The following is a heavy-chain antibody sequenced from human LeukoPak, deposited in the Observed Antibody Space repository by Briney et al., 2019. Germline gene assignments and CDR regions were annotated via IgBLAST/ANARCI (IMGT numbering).Heavy chain of an antibody. D-gene: IGHD6-13*01. V-gene: IGHV3-21*01. CDR2: ISSSSSYI. J-gene: IGHJ4*02. CDR1: GFTFSSYS. Sequence: GGSLRLSCAASGFTFSSYSMNWVRQAPGKGLEWVSPISSSSSYIYYADSVKGRFTISRDNAKNSLYLQMNSLRAEDTAVYYCAREEGSSWYRYYFDYWGQGTLVTVSS. CDR3: AREEGSSWYRYYFDY.